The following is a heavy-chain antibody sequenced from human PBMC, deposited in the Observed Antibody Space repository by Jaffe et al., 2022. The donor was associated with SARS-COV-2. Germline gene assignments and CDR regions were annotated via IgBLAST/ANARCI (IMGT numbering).Heavy chain of an antibody. V-gene: IGHV1-69*01. CDR3: ARGGDYGDQIYYYYYGMDV. Sequence: QVQLVQSGAEVKKPGSSVKVSCKASGGTFSSYAISWVRQAPGQGLEWMGGIIPIFGTANYAQKFQGRVTITADESTSTAYMELSSLRSEDTAVYYCARGGDYGDQIYYYYYGMDVWGQGTTVTVSS. D-gene: IGHD4-17*01. CDR1: GGTFSSYA. CDR2: IIPIFGTA. J-gene: IGHJ6*02.